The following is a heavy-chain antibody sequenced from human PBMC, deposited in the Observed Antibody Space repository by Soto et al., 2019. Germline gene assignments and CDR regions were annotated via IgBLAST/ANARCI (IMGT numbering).Heavy chain of an antibody. Sequence: QVQLVHSGAEVKKPGSSVKVSCKASGGTFSSYTISWVRQAPGQGLEWMGRIIPILGIANYAQKFQGRVTITADKSTSTAYMELSSLRSEDTAVYYCARDVGGGWFDPWGQGTLVTVSS. D-gene: IGHD3-16*01. CDR1: GGTFSSYT. CDR3: ARDVGGGWFDP. J-gene: IGHJ5*02. V-gene: IGHV1-69*04. CDR2: IIPILGIA.